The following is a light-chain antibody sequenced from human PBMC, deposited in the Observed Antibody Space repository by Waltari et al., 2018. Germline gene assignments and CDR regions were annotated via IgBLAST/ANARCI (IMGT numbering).Light chain of an antibody. CDR2: DAS. CDR1: QSVSSY. J-gene: IGKJ5*01. Sequence: EIVLTQSPATLSLSPGERATLSCRASQSVSSYLAWYQQKPGQAPRLPIYDASNRATGIPARFIGSGSGTDFTLTISSLEPEDFAVYYCQQRSNWPPTFGQGTRLEIK. CDR3: QQRSNWPPT. V-gene: IGKV3-11*01.